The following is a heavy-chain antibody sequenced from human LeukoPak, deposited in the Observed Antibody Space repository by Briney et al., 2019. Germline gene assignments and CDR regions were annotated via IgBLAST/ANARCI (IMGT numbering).Heavy chain of an antibody. V-gene: IGHV1-18*01. CDR3: ARDPPYDFWSGYSDY. CDR1: GYTFTSYG. D-gene: IGHD3-3*01. J-gene: IGHJ4*02. CDR2: ISAYNGNT. Sequence: ASVKVSCKASGYTFTSYGISWVRQAPGQGLEWMGWISAYNGNTNYAQKLQGRVTMTTDTSTSTAYMELRSLRSDDTAVYYCARDPPYDFWSGYSDYWGQGTLVTVSS.